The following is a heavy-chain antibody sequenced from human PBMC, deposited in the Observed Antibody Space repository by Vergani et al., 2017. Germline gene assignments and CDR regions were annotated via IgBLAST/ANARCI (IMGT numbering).Heavy chain of an antibody. CDR1: GGSISSSSYY. J-gene: IGHJ3*02. CDR2: IYYSGST. CDR3: AREVGALDAFDS. D-gene: IGHD1-26*01. V-gene: IGHV4-39*02. Sequence: QLQLQESGPGLVKPSETLSLTCTVSGGSISSSSYYWGWLRHPPGKGLEWIGSIYYSGSTYYHPSLKRRVTISVDTSKNQFSLKLSSVTAADTAVYYCAREVGALDAFDSWGQGTMVTVSS.